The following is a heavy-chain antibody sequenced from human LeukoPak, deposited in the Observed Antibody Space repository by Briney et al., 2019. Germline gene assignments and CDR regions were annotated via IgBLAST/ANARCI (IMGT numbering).Heavy chain of an antibody. J-gene: IGHJ4*02. CDR3: ARDLREADIFEY. D-gene: IGHD1-26*01. CDR1: GFTFSNYY. Sequence: PGGSLRLSCAASGFTFSNYYVHWVRHAPGKGLVWVSRITGDESSTTYADSVKGRFTISRDNAKNTLYLQMNSLRAEDTAVYYCARDLREADIFEYWGQGIVVTVSS. CDR2: ITGDESST. V-gene: IGHV3-74*01.